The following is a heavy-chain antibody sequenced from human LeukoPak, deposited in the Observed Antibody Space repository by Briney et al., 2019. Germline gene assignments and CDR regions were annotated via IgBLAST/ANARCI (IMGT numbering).Heavy chain of an antibody. CDR2: IYYSGST. D-gene: IGHD6-25*01. CDR3: ARSPDSSVGLFDP. Sequence: SETPSLTCTVSGGSISCSSYYWGWIRQPPGKGLEWIGSIYYSGSTYYNPSLKSRVTISVDTSKNQFSLKLSSVTAADTAVHYCARSPDSSVGLFDPSSQGTLVTVSS. J-gene: IGHJ5*02. CDR1: GGSISCSSYY. V-gene: IGHV4-39*01.